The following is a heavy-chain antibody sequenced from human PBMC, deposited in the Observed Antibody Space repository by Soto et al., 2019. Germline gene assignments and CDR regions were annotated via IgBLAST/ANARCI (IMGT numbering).Heavy chain of an antibody. J-gene: IGHJ4*02. D-gene: IGHD3-22*01. CDR2: ISTYNGNT. V-gene: IGHV1-18*01. Sequence: QVKLVQSGAEVKKPGASVKVSCTASGYTFITYGVSWVRQAPGQGLDWLGWISTYNGNTRYAERVQGRVTMTTDTTTNTAYMELRNLRSDDTAVYYCARGPTDYYDNSANYFLDYWGQGTLVTVSS. CDR1: GYTFITYG. CDR3: ARGPTDYYDNSANYFLDY.